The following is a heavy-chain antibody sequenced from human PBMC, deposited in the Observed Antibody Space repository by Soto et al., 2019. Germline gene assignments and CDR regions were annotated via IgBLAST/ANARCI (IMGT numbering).Heavy chain of an antibody. Sequence: ASVKVSCKASGYTFTSYAMHWVRQAPGQRLEWMGWINAGNGNTKYSQKFQGRATITRDTSAGTAYMELSSLRSEDTAVYYCARFIHIAGWYFDLWGRGTLVTVSS. CDR2: INAGNGNT. J-gene: IGHJ2*01. V-gene: IGHV1-3*01. CDR3: ARFIHIAGWYFDL. D-gene: IGHD6-13*01. CDR1: GYTFTSYA.